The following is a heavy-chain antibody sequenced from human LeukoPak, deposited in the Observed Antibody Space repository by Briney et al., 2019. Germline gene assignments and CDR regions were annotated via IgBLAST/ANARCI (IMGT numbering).Heavy chain of an antibody. J-gene: IGHJ6*02. Sequence: GGSLRLSCAASGFTFSSYSMNWVRQAPGKGLGWVSYISSSSSTIYYADSVKGRFTISRDNAKNSLYLQMNSLRDEDTAVYYCARDWAFNYCGGDCSRSDYYYGMDVWGQGTTVTVSS. CDR3: ARDWAFNYCGGDCSRSDYYYGMDV. CDR2: ISSSSSTI. CDR1: GFTFSSYS. V-gene: IGHV3-48*02. D-gene: IGHD2-21*02.